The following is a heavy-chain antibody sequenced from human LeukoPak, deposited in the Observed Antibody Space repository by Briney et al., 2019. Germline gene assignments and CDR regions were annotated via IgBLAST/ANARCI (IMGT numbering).Heavy chain of an antibody. CDR2: FSSGDTNI. J-gene: IGHJ6*03. CDR1: GFNFSDYY. Sequence: GGSLRLSCAASGFNFSDYYMSWVRQAPGRGLEWISFFSSGDTNIKYADSVKGRFTISRDNAKNSLYLQMNSLRAEDTAVYFCAREIHSTGYYYAGGYMDVWGEGATVTVSS. V-gene: IGHV3-11*04. D-gene: IGHD3-22*01. CDR3: AREIHSTGYYYAGGYMDV.